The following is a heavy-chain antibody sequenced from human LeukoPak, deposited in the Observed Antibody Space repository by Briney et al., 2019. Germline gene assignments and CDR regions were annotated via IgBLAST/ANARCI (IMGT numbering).Heavy chain of an antibody. CDR2: IYSGGST. CDR3: ARNPRGYSSSWQGY. V-gene: IGHV3-66*01. J-gene: IGHJ4*02. D-gene: IGHD6-13*01. Sequence: GGSLRLSCAASGFTVSSNYMSWVRQAPGKGLEWVLVIYSGGSTYYADSVKGRFTISRDNSKNTLYLQMNSLRAEDTAVYYCARNPRGYSSSWQGYWGQGTLVTVSS. CDR1: GFTVSSNY.